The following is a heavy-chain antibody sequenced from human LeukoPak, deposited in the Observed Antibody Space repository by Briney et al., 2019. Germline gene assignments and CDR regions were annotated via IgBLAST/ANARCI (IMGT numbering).Heavy chain of an antibody. V-gene: IGHV3-21*01. CDR1: GFTFSSYS. J-gene: IGHJ4*02. D-gene: IGHD5-18*01. CDR2: ISSSSSYI. Sequence: PGGSLRLSCAASGFTFSSYSMNWVRQAPGKGLEWVSSISSSSSYIYYADSVKGRFTISRDNAKNSLYLQMNSLRAEYTAVYYCARERGRYSDGPGVSDYWGQGTLVTVSS. CDR3: ARERGRYSDGPGVSDY.